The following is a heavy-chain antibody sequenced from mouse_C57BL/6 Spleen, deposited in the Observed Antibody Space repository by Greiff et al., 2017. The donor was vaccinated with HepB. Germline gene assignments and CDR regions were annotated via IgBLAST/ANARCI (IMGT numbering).Heavy chain of an antibody. Sequence: VQLQQSGAELVKPGASVKLSCKASGYTFTSYWMQWVKQRPGQGLEWIGEIDPSDSYTNYNQKFKGKATLTVDTSSSTAYMQLSRLTSEDSAVYYCARIITTVGYWYFDVWGTGTTVTVSS. CDR3: ARIITTVGYWYFDV. J-gene: IGHJ1*03. CDR2: IDPSDSYT. D-gene: IGHD1-1*01. CDR1: GYTFTSYW. V-gene: IGHV1-50*01.